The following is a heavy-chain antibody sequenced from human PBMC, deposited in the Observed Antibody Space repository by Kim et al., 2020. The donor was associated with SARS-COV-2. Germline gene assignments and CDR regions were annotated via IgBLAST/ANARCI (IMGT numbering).Heavy chain of an antibody. CDR2: IYAGTSTT. CDR3: AKAYGAYGSSFDS. J-gene: IGHJ4*02. D-gene: IGHD5-12*01. CDR1: GFTFNTYA. V-gene: IGHV3-23*03. Sequence: GGSLRLSCAASGFTFNTYAMTWVRQAPGKGLEWVSLIYAGTSTTYYADSVKGRFTISRDHSRNTLYLQMSSLRAEDTAIYFCAKAYGAYGSSFDSWGQGTLVAVSS.